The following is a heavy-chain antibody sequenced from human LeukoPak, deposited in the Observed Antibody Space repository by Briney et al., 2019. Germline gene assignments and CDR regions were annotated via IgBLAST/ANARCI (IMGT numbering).Heavy chain of an antibody. D-gene: IGHD1-26*01. CDR1: GXSISSGGYY. V-gene: IGHV4-31*03. J-gene: IGHJ3*02. CDR3: ARGVVGGTYDAFDI. Sequence: PSQTLSLTCTVSGXSISSGGYYWSWIRQHPGKGLEWIGYIYYSGSTYYNPSLKSRVTISVDTSKNQFSLKLSSVTAADTAVYYCARGVVGGTYDAFDIWGQGTTVTVSS. CDR2: IYYSGST.